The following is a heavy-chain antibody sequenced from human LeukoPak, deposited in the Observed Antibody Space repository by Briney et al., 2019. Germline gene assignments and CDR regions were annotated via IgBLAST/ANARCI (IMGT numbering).Heavy chain of an antibody. CDR2: INPNSGGT. CDR3: ARAQRYCSSTSCYPDDYYYYYYMDV. J-gene: IGHJ6*03. CDR1: GYTFTGYY. Sequence: ASVKVSCKASGYTFTGYYMHWVRQAPGQGLEWMGWINPNSGGTNHAQKFQGRVTMTRDTSISTAYMELSRLRSDDTAVYYCARAQRYCSSTSCYPDDYYYYYYMDVWGKGTTVTVSS. V-gene: IGHV1-2*02. D-gene: IGHD2-2*01.